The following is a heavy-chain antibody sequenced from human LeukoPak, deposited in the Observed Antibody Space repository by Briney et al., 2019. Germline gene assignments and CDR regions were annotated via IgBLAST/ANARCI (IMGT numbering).Heavy chain of an antibody. Sequence: SGGSLRLSCAASGFTFSSYGMHWVRQPPGKGLEWIGTIYYSGSTYYNLSLKSRVTISVDTSKNQFSLKLSSVTAADTAVYYCATSTIRLGYWGQGTLVTVSS. CDR1: GFTFSSYG. V-gene: IGHV4-39*07. D-gene: IGHD2-2*01. CDR3: ATSTIRLGY. J-gene: IGHJ4*02. CDR2: IYYSGST.